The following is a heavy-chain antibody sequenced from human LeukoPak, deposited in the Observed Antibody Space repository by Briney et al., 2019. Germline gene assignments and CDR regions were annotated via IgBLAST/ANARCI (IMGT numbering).Heavy chain of an antibody. J-gene: IGHJ4*02. Sequence: SETLSLTCTVSGGSISSGGYYWSWIRQHPGKGLEWIGYIYYSGSTYYNPSLKSRVTISVDTSKNQFSLKLSSVTAADTAVYYCARVWGGFGELWFDYWGQGTLVTVSS. CDR3: ARVWGGFGELWFDY. V-gene: IGHV4-31*03. CDR1: GGSISSGGYY. D-gene: IGHD3-10*01. CDR2: IYYSGST.